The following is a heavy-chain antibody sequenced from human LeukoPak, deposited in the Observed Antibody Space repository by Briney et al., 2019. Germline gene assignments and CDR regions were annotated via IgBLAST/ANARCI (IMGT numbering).Heavy chain of an antibody. CDR3: ARGHYGSGSYYHS. J-gene: IGHJ4*02. D-gene: IGHD3-10*01. V-gene: IGHV4-39*07. CDR1: GGSISSSSYY. CDR2: IYYSGST. Sequence: PSETLSLTCTVSGGSISSSSYYWGWIRQPPGKGLEWIGSIYYSGSTYYNPSLKSRVTISVDRSKNQFSLKLSSVTAADTAVYYCARGHYGSGSYYHSWGQGTLVTVSS.